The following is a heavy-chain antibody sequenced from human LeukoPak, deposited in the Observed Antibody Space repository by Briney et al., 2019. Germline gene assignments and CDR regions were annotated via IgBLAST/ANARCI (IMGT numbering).Heavy chain of an antibody. CDR1: GFTFSGSA. V-gene: IGHV3-73*01. CDR3: TGIAAAVYYGLDV. Sequence: GGSLRLSCAASGFTFSGSAMHWVRQASGKGLEWVGRIRSKANSYATAYAASVKGRFTISRDDSKNTAYLQMNSLKTEDTAVYYCTGIAAAVYYGLDVWGQGTTVTVSS. CDR2: IRSKANSYAT. J-gene: IGHJ6*02. D-gene: IGHD6-13*01.